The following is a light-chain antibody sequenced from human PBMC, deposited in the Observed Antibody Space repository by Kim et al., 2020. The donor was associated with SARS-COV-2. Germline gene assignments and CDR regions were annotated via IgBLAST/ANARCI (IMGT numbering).Light chain of an antibody. V-gene: IGKV2-24*01. CDR3: IQATVFPRT. CDR1: QSLVHHNGNTY. CDR2: QIS. Sequence: DIVMTQTPLSSPVTPGQPASISCRSSQSLVHHNGNTYLSWLHQRPGQPPRLLIYQISNRFSGVPDRFSGSGAGTDFTLTISRVEPEDVGIYFRIQATVFPRTFGQGTKLEI. J-gene: IGKJ2*01.